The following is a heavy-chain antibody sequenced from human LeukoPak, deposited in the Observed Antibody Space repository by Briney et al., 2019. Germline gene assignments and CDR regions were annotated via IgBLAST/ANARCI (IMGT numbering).Heavy chain of an antibody. Sequence: PGGSLRLSCAASGFTFSSYGMHWVRQAPGKGLEWVAVISYDGSNKYYADSVKGRFTISRDNAKNSLYLQMNSLRAEDTAVYYCARVLRYFDWLTKDYWGQGTLVTVSS. CDR3: ARVLRYFDWLTKDY. J-gene: IGHJ4*02. CDR1: GFTFSSYG. V-gene: IGHV3-30*03. CDR2: ISYDGSNK. D-gene: IGHD3-9*01.